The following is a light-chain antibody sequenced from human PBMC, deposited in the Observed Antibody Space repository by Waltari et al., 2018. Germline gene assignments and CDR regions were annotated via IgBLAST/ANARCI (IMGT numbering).Light chain of an antibody. V-gene: IGKV3-15*01. CDR2: GAS. J-gene: IGKJ4*01. Sequence: EIVLTQSPVTLSVSPGERATLSCRASQSVGRTLAWYQQRPGQAPRLVIYGASTRATGVPGRFSGSGSDTEFTLTINNLQSEDFGVYYCQQYKSWSPLTFGGGTKVEI. CDR3: QQYKSWSPLT. CDR1: QSVGRT.